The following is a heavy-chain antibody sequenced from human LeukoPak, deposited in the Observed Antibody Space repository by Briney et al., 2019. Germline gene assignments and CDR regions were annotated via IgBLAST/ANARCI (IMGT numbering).Heavy chain of an antibody. CDR1: GGSISSGSYY. V-gene: IGHV4-61*02. CDR2: IYTSGST. D-gene: IGHD6-19*01. Sequence: SETLSLTCTVSGGSISSGSYYWSWIRQPAGKGLEWIGRIYTSGSTNYNPSLKSRVTISVDTSKNQFSLKLSPVTAADTAVYYCARGEYVAVAGTLIFDYWGQGTLVTVSS. CDR3: ARGEYVAVAGTLIFDY. J-gene: IGHJ4*02.